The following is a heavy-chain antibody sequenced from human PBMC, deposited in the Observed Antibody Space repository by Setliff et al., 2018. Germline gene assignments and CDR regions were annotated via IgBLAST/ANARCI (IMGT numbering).Heavy chain of an antibody. CDR3: ARAISGWYSAHYYYMDV. Sequence: PSETLSLTCSVSGGSISSGSDYWTRIRQPAGKGLEWIGHIYTSGSTSYNPSLKSRVTISVDTSKAQFSLKLSSVTAAGSAVYYCARAISGWYSAHYYYMDVWGKGTTVTVSS. CDR1: GGSISSGSDY. V-gene: IGHV4-61*09. CDR2: IYTSGST. D-gene: IGHD6-19*01. J-gene: IGHJ6*03.